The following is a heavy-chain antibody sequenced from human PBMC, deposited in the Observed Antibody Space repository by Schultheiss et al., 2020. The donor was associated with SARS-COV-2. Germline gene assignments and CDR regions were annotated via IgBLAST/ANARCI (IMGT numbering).Heavy chain of an antibody. Sequence: GESLKISCAASGFTFSSYAMSWVRQAPGKGLEWVSAISGSGGSTYYADSVKGRFTISRDNSKNTLYLQMNSLRAEDTAVYYCAAVMYYDFWSGGPTGAEDPWGQGTLVTVSS. CDR2: ISGSGGST. CDR3: AAVMYYDFWSGGPTGAEDP. D-gene: IGHD3-3*01. J-gene: IGHJ5*02. CDR1: GFTFSSYA. V-gene: IGHV3-23*01.